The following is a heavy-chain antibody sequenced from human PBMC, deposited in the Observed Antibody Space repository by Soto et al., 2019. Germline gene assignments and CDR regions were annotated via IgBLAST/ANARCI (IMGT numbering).Heavy chain of an antibody. CDR1: AYTLINYY. J-gene: IGHJ6*02. D-gene: IGHD4-17*01. CDR3: ARDSPDYGDFPWYGMDV. V-gene: IGHV1-46*01. CDR2: ISRSGDST. Sequence: ASVKVSCKASAYTLINYYIHWVRQAPGQGLEWMGIISRSGDSTTYAQKFQGRVTITADKSTSTAYMELSSLRSEDTAVYYCARDSPDYGDFPWYGMDVWGQGTTVTVSS.